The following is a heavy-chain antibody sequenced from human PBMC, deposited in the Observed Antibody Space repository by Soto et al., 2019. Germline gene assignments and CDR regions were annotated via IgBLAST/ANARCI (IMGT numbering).Heavy chain of an antibody. Sequence: QVQLVQSGAEVKKPGSSVKVSCKASGGTFSSYAISWVRQAPGQGLEWMGGIIPIFGTANYAQKFQGRATITADESTSTAYMELSSLRSEDTAVYYCARGSSSGAVTPDDYWGQGTLVTVSS. CDR2: IIPIFGTA. D-gene: IGHD6-25*01. CDR3: ARGSSSGAVTPDDY. V-gene: IGHV1-69*01. CDR1: GGTFSSYA. J-gene: IGHJ4*02.